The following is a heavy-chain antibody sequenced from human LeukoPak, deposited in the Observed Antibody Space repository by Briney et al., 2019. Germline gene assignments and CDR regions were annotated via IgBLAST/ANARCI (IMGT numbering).Heavy chain of an antibody. D-gene: IGHD3-22*01. CDR2: IYYSGST. Sequence: PSETLSLTCTVSGGSISSGDYYWSWIRQPPGKGLEWIGYIYYSGSTYYNPSLESRVTISVDTSKNQFSLKLSSVTAADTAVYYCARDHYYYDSSAYYGWFDPWGQGTLVTVSS. CDR3: ARDHYYYDSSAYYGWFDP. V-gene: IGHV4-30-4*01. CDR1: GGSISSGDYY. J-gene: IGHJ5*02.